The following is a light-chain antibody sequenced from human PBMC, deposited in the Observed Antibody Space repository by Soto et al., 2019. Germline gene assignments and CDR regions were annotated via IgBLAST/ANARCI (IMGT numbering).Light chain of an antibody. Sequence: EIVMTQSPATLSVSPGETASLSCMASQSVSYNLAWYQQKPGQGPRLLIYGAFTRATGIPARFSGSGSGTEFTLTIRSLQSEDFAVYYCQQYKNWPPLTFGGGTKVEIK. CDR3: QQYKNWPPLT. CDR2: GAF. CDR1: QSVSYN. J-gene: IGKJ4*01. V-gene: IGKV3-15*01.